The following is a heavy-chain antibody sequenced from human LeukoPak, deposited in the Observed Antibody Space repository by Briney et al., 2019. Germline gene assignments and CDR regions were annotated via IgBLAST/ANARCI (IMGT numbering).Heavy chain of an antibody. J-gene: IGHJ6*03. CDR1: GHPISSHY. D-gene: IGHD3-22*01. V-gene: IGHV4-59*11. CDR2: NYYSGST. CDR3: ATQDYYDSSGQGRPAHYYYYMDV. Sequence: SETLSLTCSVSGHPISSHYWSWIRQPPGKGLEWVQYNYYSGSTNYNPSLKSRVTISVDTSKNQFSLKLSSVTAADTAVYYCATQDYYDSSGQGRPAHYYYYMDVWGKGTTVTVSS.